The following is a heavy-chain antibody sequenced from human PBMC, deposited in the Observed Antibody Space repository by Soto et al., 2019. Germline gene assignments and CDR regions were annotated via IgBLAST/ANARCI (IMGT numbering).Heavy chain of an antibody. Sequence: EVQLLESGGGLVQPGGSLRLSCAASGFTFSSYAMSWVRQAPGKGLEWVSAISGSGGSTYYADSVKGRFTISRDNSKNTLYLQMNSLRAEDTAVYYCAKDERIEYVIYYYYYGMDVWGQGTTVTVSS. CDR2: ISGSGGST. V-gene: IGHV3-23*01. J-gene: IGHJ6*02. CDR1: GFTFSSYA. D-gene: IGHD5-12*01. CDR3: AKDERIEYVIYYYYYGMDV.